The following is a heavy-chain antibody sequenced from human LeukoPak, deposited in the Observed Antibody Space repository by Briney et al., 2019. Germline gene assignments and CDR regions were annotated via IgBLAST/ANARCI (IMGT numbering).Heavy chain of an antibody. CDR3: ARVEYDDYGDYGLFLS. CDR1: GGSISSYY. CDR2: IYYSGST. D-gene: IGHD4-17*01. Sequence: SETQSLTCTVSGGSISSYYWSWIRQPPGKGLEWIGNIYYSGSTNYNPSLKSRVTISVDTSKNQFSLKLSSVTAADTAVYYCARVEYDDYGDYGLFLSWGQGTLVTVSS. V-gene: IGHV4-59*01. J-gene: IGHJ4*02.